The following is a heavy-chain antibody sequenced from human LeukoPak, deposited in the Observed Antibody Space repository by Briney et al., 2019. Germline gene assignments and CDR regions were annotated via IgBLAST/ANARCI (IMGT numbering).Heavy chain of an antibody. CDR3: ARETSQKGAHYMDV. J-gene: IGHJ6*03. CDR2: IYYSGST. CDR1: GGSISSSSYY. V-gene: IGHV4-39*07. D-gene: IGHD3-16*01. Sequence: SETLSLTCTVSGGSISSSSYYWGWIRQPPGKGLEWIGSIYYSGSTYYNPSLKSRVTISVDTSKDQFSLKLSSVTAADTAVYYCARETSQKGAHYMDVWGKGTTVTISS.